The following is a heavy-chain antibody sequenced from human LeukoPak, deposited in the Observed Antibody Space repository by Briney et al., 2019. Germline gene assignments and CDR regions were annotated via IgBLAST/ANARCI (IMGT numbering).Heavy chain of an antibody. D-gene: IGHD2-21*02. Sequence: ASVKVSCKDSGGTFSSYAISWVRQAPGQGLEWMGWISTYSGNTNYAQKLQGRITMTFETSTSTAYIELRSLRSDDTAVYYCARGGSRVVTYGNFDYWGQGTLVTVSS. CDR2: ISTYSGNT. V-gene: IGHV1-18*01. CDR3: ARGGSRVVTYGNFDY. J-gene: IGHJ4*02. CDR1: GGTFSSYA.